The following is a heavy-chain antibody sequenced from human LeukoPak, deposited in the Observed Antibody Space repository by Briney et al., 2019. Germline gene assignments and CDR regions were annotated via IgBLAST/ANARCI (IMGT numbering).Heavy chain of an antibody. V-gene: IGHV1-69*04. D-gene: IGHD2-2*01. CDR2: IIPILGIA. CDR1: GGTFISYT. CDR3: SRDLSGCSSTSCYQEGDY. J-gene: IGHJ4*02. Sequence: SVKVSCKAPGGTFISYTIRWVRQAPGQGLGWMVRIIPILGIANYAQKFQGRVTITADKSTSTAYMELSSLRSEDTAVCYCSRDLSGCSSTSCYQEGDYWGQGTLVTVSS.